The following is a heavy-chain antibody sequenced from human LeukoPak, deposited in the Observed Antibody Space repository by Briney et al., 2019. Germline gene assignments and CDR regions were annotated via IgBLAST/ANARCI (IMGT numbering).Heavy chain of an antibody. CDR2: ISYDGSNK. Sequence: GGSLRLSCVASGFTFSSYGMHWVRQAPGKGLEWVAVISYDGSNKYYADSVKGRFTISRDNSKNTLYLQMNSLRAEDTAVYYCAKDQRLDGYYYDSSGYKVGLEYYGMDVWGQGTTVTVSS. CDR3: AKDQRLDGYYYDSSGYKVGLEYYGMDV. J-gene: IGHJ6*02. V-gene: IGHV3-30*18. D-gene: IGHD3-22*01. CDR1: GFTFSSYG.